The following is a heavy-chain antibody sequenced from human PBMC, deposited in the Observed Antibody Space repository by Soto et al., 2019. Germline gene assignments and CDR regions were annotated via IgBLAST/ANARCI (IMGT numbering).Heavy chain of an antibody. Sequence: QVQLVQSGPKLRSLGPQGRVPSRLLDTPSLAMICIGCARPPGQRLEWMGWINAGNGNTKYSKKFQGRVTITRDTSASTAYMELSSLRSEDTAVYYCARGFRGGDADWFDPWGQGTLVTVSS. CDR2: INAGNGNT. J-gene: IGHJ5*02. CDR3: ARGFRGGDADWFDP. D-gene: IGHD2-21*02. V-gene: IGHV1-3*01. CDR1: DTPSLAM.